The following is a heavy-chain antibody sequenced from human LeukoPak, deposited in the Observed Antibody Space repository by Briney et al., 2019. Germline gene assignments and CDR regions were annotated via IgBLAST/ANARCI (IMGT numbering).Heavy chain of an antibody. J-gene: IGHJ4*02. Sequence: GGSLRLSCAASGFTFSSYWMSWVRQAPGKGLEWVANIKQDGSVEYYVDSVKGRFTISRDNAKNSLYLQMNSLRAEDTAMYYCARGGCSGGSCYSRDYFDYWGQGTPVTVSS. CDR3: ARGGCSGGSCYSRDYFDY. CDR1: GFTFSSYW. V-gene: IGHV3-7*01. D-gene: IGHD2-15*01. CDR2: IKQDGSVE.